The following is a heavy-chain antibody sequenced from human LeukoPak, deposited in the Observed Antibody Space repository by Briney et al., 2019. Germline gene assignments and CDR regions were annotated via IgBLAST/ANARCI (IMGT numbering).Heavy chain of an antibody. V-gene: IGHV3-64D*09. CDR2: ISYNGDST. CDR1: GFTFSRHN. D-gene: IGHD1-26*01. CDR3: VSDRETQEQI. J-gene: IGHJ3*02. Sequence: GGSLRLSCSGSGFTFSRHNMHWVRQAPGKGLEYVSAISYNGDSTYYVDSVKGRFTISRDNSKNTLALQLSSLRPEDTAVYYCVSDRETQEQIWGPGTLVTVSS.